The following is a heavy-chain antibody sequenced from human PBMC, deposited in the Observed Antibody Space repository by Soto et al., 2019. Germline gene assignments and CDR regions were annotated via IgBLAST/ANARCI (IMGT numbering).Heavy chain of an antibody. D-gene: IGHD4-17*01. CDR3: AREDYAGASTRFDY. Sequence: PGGSLILSCAASGFTFSSYALSWVRQAPGKGLEWVSSISSSSSNIEYADSVQGRFSVSRDNANNSLFLQINSLRAEETAVYYCAREDYAGASTRFDYWGLGALVTASS. J-gene: IGHJ4*02. V-gene: IGHV3-21*01. CDR2: ISSSSSNI. CDR1: GFTFSSYA.